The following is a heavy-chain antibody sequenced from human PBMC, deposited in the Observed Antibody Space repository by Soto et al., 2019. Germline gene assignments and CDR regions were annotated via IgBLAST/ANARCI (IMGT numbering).Heavy chain of an antibody. CDR3: ARTRYSSGPHHAFDI. CDR2: IYPGDSDT. Sequence: GESLKISCKGSGYSFTSYWIGWVRQMPGKGLEWMGIIYPGDSDTRYSPSFQGQVTISADKSISTAYLQWSSLKASDTAMYYCARTRYSSGPHHAFDIWGQGTMVTVSS. V-gene: IGHV5-51*01. D-gene: IGHD6-19*01. J-gene: IGHJ3*02. CDR1: GYSFTSYW.